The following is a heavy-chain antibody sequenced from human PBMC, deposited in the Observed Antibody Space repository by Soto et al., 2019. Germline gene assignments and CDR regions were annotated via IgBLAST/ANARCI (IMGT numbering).Heavy chain of an antibody. CDR1: GASFHNFY. D-gene: IGHD3-16*01. V-gene: IGHV4-59*01. CDR2: VHYSGST. J-gene: IGHJ4*02. Sequence: PXETLSRTCHLSGASFHNFYWLWIRQPPGKGLEWVGHVHYSGSTNYSPSLNSRATISLDTSKSQLSLKLRSVNAADTAMYFCARGVDYYATSGYFSFDSWGQGIQVTVYS. CDR3: ARGVDYYATSGYFSFDS.